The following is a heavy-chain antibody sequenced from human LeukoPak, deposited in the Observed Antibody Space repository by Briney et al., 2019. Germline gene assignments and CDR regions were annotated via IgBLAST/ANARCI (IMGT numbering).Heavy chain of an antibody. CDR1: GYTFTSYG. V-gene: IGHV1-18*01. CDR2: ISPFSGIT. Sequence: ASVKVSCKASGYTFTSYGIGWARQAPGQGLEWLGWISPFSGITNYAQNLQDRVTMTTDTSTSTAYMEMRSLRSGDTAVYYCARDSSGQKSFDCWGQGTLVTVSS. D-gene: IGHD6-19*01. J-gene: IGHJ4*02. CDR3: ARDSSGQKSFDC.